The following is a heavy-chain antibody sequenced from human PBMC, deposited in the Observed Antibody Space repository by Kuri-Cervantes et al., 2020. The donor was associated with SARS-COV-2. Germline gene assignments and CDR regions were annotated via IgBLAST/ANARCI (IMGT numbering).Heavy chain of an antibody. J-gene: IGHJ5*02. CDR2: VYTRGIT. V-gene: IGHV4-4*07. CDR1: GASISSNY. D-gene: IGHD2-2*01. Sequence: SESLSLTCAVSGASISSNYWNWIRQPAGKGLEWIGRVYTRGITNYNPTLKSRITMSVDTSNNQFSLNLISVTAADTPVYYCARDRGIVVVPAAIWFDPWGQGTLVTVSS. CDR3: ARDRGIVVVPAAIWFDP.